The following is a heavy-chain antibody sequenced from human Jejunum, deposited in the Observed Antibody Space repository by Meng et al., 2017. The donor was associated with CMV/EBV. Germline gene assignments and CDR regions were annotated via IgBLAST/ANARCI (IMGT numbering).Heavy chain of an antibody. J-gene: IGHJ4*02. Sequence: SGFTFFDYYMHWLRKAPGQGLEWMGWIRLDNGATNYAQRFQGRVTLTRDTSITTAYMGLSWLTSDDTAVYFCARDSAIAAGTYFDYWGQGSLVTVSS. D-gene: IGHD6-13*01. V-gene: IGHV1-2*02. CDR2: IRLDNGAT. CDR1: GFTFFDYY. CDR3: ARDSAIAAGTYFDY.